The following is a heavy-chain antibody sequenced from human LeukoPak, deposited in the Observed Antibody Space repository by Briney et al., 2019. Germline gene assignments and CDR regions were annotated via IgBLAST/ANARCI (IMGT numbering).Heavy chain of an antibody. Sequence: GGSLRLSCAASGFTFSSYSMNWVRQAPGKGLEWVSSISSSSSYIYYADSAKGRFTISRDNAKNSLYLQMNSLRAEDTAVYYCARSDTPLSAFDIWGQGTMVTVSS. D-gene: IGHD5-18*01. J-gene: IGHJ3*02. CDR3: ARSDTPLSAFDI. V-gene: IGHV3-21*01. CDR1: GFTFSSYS. CDR2: ISSSSSYI.